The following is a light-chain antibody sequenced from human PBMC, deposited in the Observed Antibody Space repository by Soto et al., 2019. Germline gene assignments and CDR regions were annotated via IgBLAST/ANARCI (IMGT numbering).Light chain of an antibody. CDR2: DAT. CDR3: QQTFVTPRT. CDR1: QSIRSY. Sequence: DIQMIQSPCSLSASVGDRVTVTCRASQSIRSYLNWYQHKPGKAPKLLIHDATTLQSGVPSRFSASGSGTDFTLTINTLQPEDFSTYYCQQTFVTPRTFGQGTKVESK. V-gene: IGKV1-39*01. J-gene: IGKJ1*01.